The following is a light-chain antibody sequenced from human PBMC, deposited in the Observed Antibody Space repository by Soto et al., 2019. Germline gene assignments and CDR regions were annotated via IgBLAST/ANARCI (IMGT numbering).Light chain of an antibody. CDR1: SSNIGAGYD. CDR3: QSYDIRVSGGV. CDR2: AFT. Sequence: QSVLTQPPSVSGAPGQRVTISCTWTSSNIGAGYDVHWYQKGLGTAPKLVIFAFTSRPSGVPDRFSGSRSDSSASLVVTGLQAEDEADYYCQSYDIRVSGGVFGGGTQLTVL. J-gene: IGLJ7*01. V-gene: IGLV1-40*01.